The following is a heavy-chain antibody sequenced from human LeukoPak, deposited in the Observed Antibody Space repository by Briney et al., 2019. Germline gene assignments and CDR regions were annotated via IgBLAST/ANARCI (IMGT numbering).Heavy chain of an antibody. CDR3: AEQKTIRFLEWLPNDAFDI. CDR1: GFTFSSFA. Sequence: GGSLRLSCAASGFTFSSFAMSWVRQAPGKGLEWVAFIWYDGSNKYYADSVKGRFTISRDNAKNTLYLQMNSLKAEDTAVYYCAEQKTIRFLEWLPNDAFDIWGQGTMVTVSS. D-gene: IGHD3-3*01. J-gene: IGHJ3*02. V-gene: IGHV3-30*02. CDR2: IWYDGSNK.